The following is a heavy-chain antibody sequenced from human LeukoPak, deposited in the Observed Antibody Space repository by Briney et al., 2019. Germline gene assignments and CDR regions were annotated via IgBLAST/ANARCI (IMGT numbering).Heavy chain of an antibody. D-gene: IGHD3-16*02. J-gene: IGHJ4*02. CDR1: GGTFSSYA. CDR3: ARDRGLRSGELSPRGYYFDY. CDR2: IIPIFGTA. V-gene: IGHV1-69*01. Sequence: GSSVKVSCKASGGTFSSYAISWVRQAPGQGLEWMGGIIPIFGTANYAQKFQGRVTITADESTSTAYMELSSLRSEDTAVYYCARDRGLRSGELSPRGYYFDYWGQGTLVTVSS.